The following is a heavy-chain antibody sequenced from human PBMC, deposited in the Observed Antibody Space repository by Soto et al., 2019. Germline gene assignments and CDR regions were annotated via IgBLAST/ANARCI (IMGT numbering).Heavy chain of an antibody. CDR2: IYPGDSDT. D-gene: IGHD3-22*01. CDR3: AGTYYYDSSGYYTFDS. CDR1: GYSFTSYW. V-gene: IGHV5-51*01. J-gene: IGHJ4*02. Sequence: PGESLKISCKGSGYSFTSYWIGWVRQMPGKGLEWMGIIYPGDSDTRYSPSFQGQATISADKSISTAYLQWSSLKASDTAMYYCAGTYYYDSSGYYTFDSWGQGTLVTVSS.